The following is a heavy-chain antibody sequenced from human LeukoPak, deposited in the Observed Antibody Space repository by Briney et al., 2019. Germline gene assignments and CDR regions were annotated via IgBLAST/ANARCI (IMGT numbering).Heavy chain of an antibody. CDR3: ARVDVYCSSTSCRLNSYYYYGMDV. CDR2: IYSGGST. CDR1: GFTFSSYS. Sequence: GGSLRLSCAASGFTFSSYSMSWVRQAPGKGLEWVSVIYSGGSTYYADSVKGRFTISRDNSKNTLYLQMNSLRAEDTAVYYCARVDVYCSSTSCRLNSYYYYGMDVWGQGTTVTVSS. V-gene: IGHV3-53*01. D-gene: IGHD2-2*01. J-gene: IGHJ6*02.